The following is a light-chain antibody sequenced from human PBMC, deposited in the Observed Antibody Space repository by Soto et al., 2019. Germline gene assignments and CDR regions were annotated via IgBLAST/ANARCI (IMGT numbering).Light chain of an antibody. V-gene: IGKV3-20*01. CDR2: GAS. CDR1: QTVSSSF. Sequence: EIVLTQSPGTLSLSPGERATLSCRASQTVSSSFLGWYQQKPGQAPRLLIYGASSRATGIPDRFSGSGSGTDFTLTISRLEPEDFAVYYCQQYGSSPPLSCGGGTKGDIK. J-gene: IGKJ4*01. CDR3: QQYGSSPPLS.